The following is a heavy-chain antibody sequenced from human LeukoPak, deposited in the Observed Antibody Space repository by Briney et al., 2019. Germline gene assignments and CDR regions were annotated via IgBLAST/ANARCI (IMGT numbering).Heavy chain of an antibody. CDR2: IYYSGST. V-gene: IGHV4-59*01. D-gene: IGHD6-13*01. Sequence: SETLSLTCTVSGGSISSYYWSWLRQPPGKGLEWIGYIYYSGSTNYNPSLKSRVTISVDTSKNQFSLKLSSVTAADTAVYYCARGLAAAGTVLGYWGQGTLVTVSS. J-gene: IGHJ4*02. CDR1: GGSISSYY. CDR3: ARGLAAAGTVLGY.